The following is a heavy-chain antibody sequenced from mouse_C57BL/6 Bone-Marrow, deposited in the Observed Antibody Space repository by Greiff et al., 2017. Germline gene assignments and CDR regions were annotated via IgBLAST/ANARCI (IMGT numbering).Heavy chain of an antibody. D-gene: IGHD2-4*01. J-gene: IGHJ3*01. CDR3: ARRKGLRRAWFAY. Sequence: QVQLKQPGAELVKPGASVKLSCKASGYTFTSYWMHWVKQRPGQGLEWIGMIHPNSGSTNYNEKFKSKATLTVDKSSSTAYMQLSSLTSEDSAVYYCARRKGLRRAWFAYWGQGTLVTVSA. V-gene: IGHV1-64*01. CDR2: IHPNSGST. CDR1: GYTFTSYW.